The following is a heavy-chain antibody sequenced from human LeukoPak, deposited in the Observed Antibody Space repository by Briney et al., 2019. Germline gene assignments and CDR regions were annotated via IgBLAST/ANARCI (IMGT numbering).Heavy chain of an antibody. J-gene: IGHJ4*02. CDR2: ISWNSGSI. CDR3: AKSRSTAMVPYYFDY. D-gene: IGHD5-18*01. Sequence: PGGSLRLSCAASGFTFDDYAMHWVRQAPGKGLECVSGISWNSGSIDYADSVKGRFTISRDNAKNSLYLQMNSLRAEDMALYYCAKSRSTAMVPYYFDYWGQGTLVTVSS. V-gene: IGHV3-9*03. CDR1: GFTFDDYA.